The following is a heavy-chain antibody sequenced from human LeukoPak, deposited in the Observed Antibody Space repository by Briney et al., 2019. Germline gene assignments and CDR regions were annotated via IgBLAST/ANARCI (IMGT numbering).Heavy chain of an antibody. CDR3: ARDQDYGSGSYYENPQDY. V-gene: IGHV3-30*02. J-gene: IGHJ4*02. CDR2: IRYDGSNK. Sequence: GGSLRLSCAASGFTFSSYGMHWVRQAPGKGLEWVAFIRYDGSNKYYADSVKGRFTISRDNAKNSLYLQMNSLRAEDTAVYYCARDQDYGSGSYYENPQDYWGQGTLVTVSS. CDR1: GFTFSSYG. D-gene: IGHD3-10*01.